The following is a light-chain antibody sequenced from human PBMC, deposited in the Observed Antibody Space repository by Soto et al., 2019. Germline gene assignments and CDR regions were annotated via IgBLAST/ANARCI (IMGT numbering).Light chain of an antibody. J-gene: IGLJ2*01. CDR3: TSWTTSTTMI. CDR1: SSDIGAYNF. CDR2: DVN. V-gene: IGLV2-14*03. Sequence: HSALTQPASVSGSPGQSITLSCTGTSSDIGAYNFVSWYQQHPGKAPKLMLYDVNIRPSGVSNRFSGSKSGNTASLTISGLQADDEADYYCTSWTTSTTMIFGGGTKLTVL.